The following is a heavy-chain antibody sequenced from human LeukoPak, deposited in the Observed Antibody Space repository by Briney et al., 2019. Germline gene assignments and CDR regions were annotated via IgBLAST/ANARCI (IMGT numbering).Heavy chain of an antibody. CDR3: ARDKTGGNSPLYYFDY. V-gene: IGHV1-46*01. D-gene: IGHD4-23*01. Sequence: ASVKDSCKASGYTFTRYYMHWVRQAPGQGLEWMGIIKPSGGSTSYAQKFQGRVTMARDMSTSTVYMELSSLRSEDTAVYYCARDKTGGNSPLYYFDYWGQGTLVTVSS. CDR2: IKPSGGST. CDR1: GYTFTRYY. J-gene: IGHJ4*02.